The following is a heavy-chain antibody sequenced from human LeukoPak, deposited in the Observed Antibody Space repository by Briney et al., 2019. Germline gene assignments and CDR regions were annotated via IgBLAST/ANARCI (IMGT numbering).Heavy chain of an antibody. CDR1: GFTFSSYA. V-gene: IGHV3-30*14. Sequence: GGSLRLSCAASGFTFSSYAMHWVRQAPGKGLEWVAVISYDGSNKYYADSVKGRFTISRDNSKNTLYLQMNSLRAEDTAVYYCARVSGGEQWLFGYWGQATLVTVSS. CDR2: ISYDGSNK. D-gene: IGHD6-19*01. J-gene: IGHJ4*02. CDR3: ARVSGGEQWLFGY.